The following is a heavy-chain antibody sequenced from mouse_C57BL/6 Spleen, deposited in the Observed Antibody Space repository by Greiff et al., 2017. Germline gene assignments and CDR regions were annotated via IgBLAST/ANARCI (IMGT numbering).Heavy chain of an antibody. V-gene: IGHV1-61*01. J-gene: IGHJ2*01. CDR1: GYTFTGYW. D-gene: IGHD2-4*01. Sequence: VQLQQPGAELVRPGSSVKLSCKASGYTFTGYWMDWVKQRPGQGLEWIGNIYPSDSETHYNQKFKDKATLTVDKSSSTAYMQLSSLTSEDSAVYYCAREGLRRDFDYWGQGTTLTVSS. CDR3: AREGLRRDFDY. CDR2: IYPSDSET.